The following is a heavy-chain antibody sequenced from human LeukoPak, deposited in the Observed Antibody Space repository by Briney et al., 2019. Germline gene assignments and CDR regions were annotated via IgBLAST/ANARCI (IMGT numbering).Heavy chain of an antibody. CDR1: GYTFTSYD. CDR3: ARGFSSRGAFDI. CDR2: MNPNSGNT. V-gene: IGHV1-8*01. D-gene: IGHD2-2*01. Sequence: ASVKVSFKASGYTFTSYDINWLRQATGQGLEWMGWMNPNSGNTGYAQKFQGRVTITRNTSISTAYMELSSLRSEDTAVYYCARGFSSRGAFDIWGQGTMVTVSS. J-gene: IGHJ3*02.